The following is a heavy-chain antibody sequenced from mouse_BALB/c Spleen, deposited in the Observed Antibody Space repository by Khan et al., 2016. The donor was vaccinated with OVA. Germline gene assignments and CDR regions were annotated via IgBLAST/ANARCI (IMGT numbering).Heavy chain of an antibody. Sequence: EVQLQQSGPELVKPGASVKMSCKASGYTFTSYDLHWVKQKPGQGLEWIGYINPYNDYNKINEKFKGKATLTSDKSSSTAYMELSSLTSEDSAVDYCASSVLGLQTWFTYWGQGTLVTVSA. D-gene: IGHD3-1*01. V-gene: IGHV1S136*01. J-gene: IGHJ3*01. CDR1: GYTFTSYD. CDR2: INPYNDYN. CDR3: ASSVLGLQTWFTY.